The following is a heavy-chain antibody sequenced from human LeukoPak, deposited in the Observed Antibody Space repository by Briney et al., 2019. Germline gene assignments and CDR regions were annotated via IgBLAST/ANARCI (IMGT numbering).Heavy chain of an antibody. Sequence: ASVKVSCKASGYTFISYDINWVRQATGQGLEWMGWMNPNSGNTGYAQKFQGRVTMTRNTSISTAYMELSSLRSEDTAVYYCARRGATSPPNIYCGGDCYMRNWFDPWGQGTQVTVSS. D-gene: IGHD2-21*01. V-gene: IGHV1-8*01. CDR1: GYTFISYD. CDR2: MNPNSGNT. CDR3: ARRGATSPPNIYCGGDCYMRNWFDP. J-gene: IGHJ5*02.